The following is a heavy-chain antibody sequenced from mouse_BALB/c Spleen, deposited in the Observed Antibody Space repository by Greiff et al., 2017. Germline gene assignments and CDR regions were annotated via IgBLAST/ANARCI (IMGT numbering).Heavy chain of an antibody. CDR3: ARQLGRFAY. CDR2: ILPGSGST. D-gene: IGHD3-1*01. CDR1: GYTFSSYW. J-gene: IGHJ3*01. Sequence: QVQLQQSGAELMKPGASVKISCKATGYTFSSYWIEWVKQRPGHGLEWIGEILPGSGSTNYNEKFKGKATFTADTSSNTAYTQLSSLTSEDSAVYYCARQLGRFAYWGQGTLVTVSA. V-gene: IGHV1-9*01.